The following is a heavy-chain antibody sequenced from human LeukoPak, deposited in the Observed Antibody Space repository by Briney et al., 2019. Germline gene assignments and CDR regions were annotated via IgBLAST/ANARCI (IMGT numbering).Heavy chain of an antibody. V-gene: IGHV4-61*05. Sequence: SETLSLTCTVSGGSISSSSYYWGWIRQPPGKGLEWIGRIYTSGSTNYNPSLKSRVTMSVDTSKNQFSLKLSSVTAADTAVYYCARGPRTNWNDVEAYFDYWGQGTLVTVSS. CDR2: IYTSGST. CDR1: GGSISSSSYY. J-gene: IGHJ4*02. CDR3: ARGPRTNWNDVEAYFDY. D-gene: IGHD1-1*01.